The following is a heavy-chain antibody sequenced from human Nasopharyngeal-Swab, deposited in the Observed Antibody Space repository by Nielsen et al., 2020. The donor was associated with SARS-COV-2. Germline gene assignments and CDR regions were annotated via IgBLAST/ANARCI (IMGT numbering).Heavy chain of an antibody. Sequence: GGSLRLSCTASGFTFGDYVMTWFRQAPGKGLGWVGFIRSKAYRGTTEYAASVKGRFSISRDDSKRIAYLQMNSLKTEDTAVYYCTRGSRYYPDYYFGMDVWGQGTTVTVSS. CDR3: TRGSRYYPDYYFGMDV. CDR1: GFTFGDYV. V-gene: IGHV3-49*03. D-gene: IGHD3-3*01. J-gene: IGHJ6*02. CDR2: IRSKAYRGTT.